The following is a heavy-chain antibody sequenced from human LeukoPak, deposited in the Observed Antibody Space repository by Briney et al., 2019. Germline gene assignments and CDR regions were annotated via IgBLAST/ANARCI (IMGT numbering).Heavy chain of an antibody. V-gene: IGHV4-59*08. Sequence: SETLSLTCTVSGGSISSYYWSWIRQPPGKGLEWIGYIYYSGSTNYNPSLKSRVTISVDTSKNQFSLKLSSVTAADTALYYCARLDGIAAVDNWGQGTMVIVSS. D-gene: IGHD6-13*01. CDR3: ARLDGIAAVDN. CDR1: GGSISSYY. CDR2: IYYSGST. J-gene: IGHJ3*02.